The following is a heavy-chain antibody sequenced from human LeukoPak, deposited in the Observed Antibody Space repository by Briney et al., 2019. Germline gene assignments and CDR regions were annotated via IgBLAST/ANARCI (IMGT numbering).Heavy chain of an antibody. CDR2: INPNSGGT. CDR1: GYTLSGYY. V-gene: IGHV1-2*02. J-gene: IGHJ4*02. CDR3: ATVGFRDNFDY. D-gene: IGHD3-10*01. Sequence: ASVKVSCKPPGYTLSGYYIHWVRQAPGQGLEWMGGINPNSGGTNYAQKFQGRVTMTKATSISTAYMELSRLRSDDTAVYYCATVGFRDNFDYWGQGTLVTVSS.